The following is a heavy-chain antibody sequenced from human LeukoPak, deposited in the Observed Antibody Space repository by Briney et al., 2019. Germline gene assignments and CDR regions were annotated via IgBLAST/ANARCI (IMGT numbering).Heavy chain of an antibody. CDR2: ISGSGGTT. D-gene: IGHD6-13*01. J-gene: IGHJ4*02. CDR3: AKEEAFSSSWTDY. V-gene: IGHV3-23*01. CDR1: GFTFSSYA. Sequence: GGSLRLSCAASGFTFSSYAMSWVRQAPGKGLEWVSAISGSGGTTYYADSVRGRFTISRDNSKNTLYLQMNTLRAEDTAVYYCAKEEAFSSSWTDYWGQGTLVTVPS.